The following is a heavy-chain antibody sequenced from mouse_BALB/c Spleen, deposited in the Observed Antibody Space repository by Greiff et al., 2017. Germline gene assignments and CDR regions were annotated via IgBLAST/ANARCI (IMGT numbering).Heavy chain of an antibody. CDR3: TRGGYDETFDY. Sequence: EVKLMESGGGLVQPGGSMKLSCVASGFTFSNYWMNWVRQSPEKGLEWVAEIRLKSNNYATHYAESVKGRFTISRDDSKSSVYLQMNNLRAEDTGIYYCTRGGYDETFDYWGQGTTLTVSS. J-gene: IGHJ2*01. D-gene: IGHD2-2*01. V-gene: IGHV6-6*02. CDR1: GFTFSNYW. CDR2: IRLKSNNYAT.